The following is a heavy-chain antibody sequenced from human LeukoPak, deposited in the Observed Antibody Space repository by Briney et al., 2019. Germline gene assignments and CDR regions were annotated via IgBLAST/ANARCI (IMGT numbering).Heavy chain of an antibody. CDR2: INHSGST. CDR3: ATVPAAENFDY. CDR1: GGSFSGYY. V-gene: IGHV4-34*01. D-gene: IGHD2-2*01. Sequence: SETLSLTCAVYGGSFSGYYWSWIRQPPGKGLEWIGEINHSGSTNYNPSLKSRVAISVDTSKNQFSLKLSSVTAADTAVYYCATVPAAENFDYWGQGTLVTVSS. J-gene: IGHJ4*02.